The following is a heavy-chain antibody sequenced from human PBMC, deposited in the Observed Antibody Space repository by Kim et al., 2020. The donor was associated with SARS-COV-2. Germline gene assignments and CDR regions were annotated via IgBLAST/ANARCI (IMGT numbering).Heavy chain of an antibody. J-gene: IGHJ3*02. CDR3: ARHYAYYGSGSYYNRAFDI. CDR2: IYYSGST. Sequence: SETLSLTCTVSGGSISSSSYYWGWIRQPPGKGLEWIGSIYYSGSTYYNPSLKSRVTISVDTSKNQFSLKLSSVTAADTAVYYCARHYAYYGSGSYYNRAFDIWGQGTMVTVSS. D-gene: IGHD3-10*01. CDR1: GGSISSSSYY. V-gene: IGHV4-39*01.